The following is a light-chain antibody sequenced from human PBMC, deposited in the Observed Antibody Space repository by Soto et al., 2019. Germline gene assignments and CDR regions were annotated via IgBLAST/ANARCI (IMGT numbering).Light chain of an antibody. Sequence: EIVLTQSPATLSLSPGERATLSCRASQSVSSYLAWYQQKPGQAPRLLIYDASDRATGIPARFSGSGSGTDFTLTISSLAPEDSAVYYCQQRSRWPLTFGGGTKVEIK. J-gene: IGKJ4*01. CDR1: QSVSSY. CDR3: QQRSRWPLT. V-gene: IGKV3-11*01. CDR2: DAS.